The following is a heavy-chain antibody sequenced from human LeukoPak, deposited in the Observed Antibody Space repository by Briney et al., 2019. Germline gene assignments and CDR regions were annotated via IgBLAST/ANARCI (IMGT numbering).Heavy chain of an antibody. D-gene: IGHD3-22*01. CDR1: GFTFSSYA. V-gene: IGHV3-23*01. CDR3: AKDLPDYYYDSSAYYYSPFDY. CDR2: ISGSGGST. Sequence: GGSLRLSCVASGFTFSSYAMSWVRQAPGKGLEWVSSISGSGGSTYSADSVKGRFTISRDNSKNTLYLQMKSLRAEDTAVYYCAKDLPDYYYDSSAYYYSPFDYWGQGTLVTVSS. J-gene: IGHJ4*02.